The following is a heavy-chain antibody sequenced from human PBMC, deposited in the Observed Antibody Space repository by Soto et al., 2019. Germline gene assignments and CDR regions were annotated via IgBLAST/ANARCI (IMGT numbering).Heavy chain of an antibody. Sequence: TLSLTCTVSGGSISSYYWSWIRQPPGKGLEWIGYIYYSGSTNYNPSLKSRVTISVDTSKNQFSLKLSSVTAADTAVYYCARALILTGYYIHDAFDIWGQGTMVTVSS. CDR2: IYYSGST. CDR1: GGSISSYY. J-gene: IGHJ3*02. CDR3: ARALILTGYYIHDAFDI. V-gene: IGHV4-59*01. D-gene: IGHD3-9*01.